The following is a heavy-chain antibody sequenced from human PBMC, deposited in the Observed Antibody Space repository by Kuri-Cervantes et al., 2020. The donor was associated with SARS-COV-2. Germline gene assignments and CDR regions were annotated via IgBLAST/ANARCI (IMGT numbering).Heavy chain of an antibody. CDR1: GVSVTGGTYY. CDR2: LDTSGST. D-gene: IGHD4/OR15-4a*01. V-gene: IGHV4-61*10. Sequence: SETLSLTCAVSGVSVTGGTYYWAWIRQPAGKGLEWIGHLDTSGSTNYNPSLKSRVTISVDTSKNQFSLKLSSVTAADTAVYYCARDPNANHNNWFDPWGQGTLVTVSS. CDR3: ARDPNANHNNWFDP. J-gene: IGHJ5*02.